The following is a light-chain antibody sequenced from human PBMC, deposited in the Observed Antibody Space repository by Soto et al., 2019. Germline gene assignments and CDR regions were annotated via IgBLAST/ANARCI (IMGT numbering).Light chain of an antibody. CDR3: LSHTTSRTYV. Sequence: QSVLTQPASVSGSPGQSITISCSGTCSDIGAYEYVSWYQQHPGKPPKLMIYNINNRPSGVSYRFSGSKSGNTASLTISRLQTEDEADYYCLSHTTSRTYVFGPGTKLTVL. J-gene: IGLJ1*01. CDR1: CSDIGAYEY. CDR2: NIN. V-gene: IGLV2-14*03.